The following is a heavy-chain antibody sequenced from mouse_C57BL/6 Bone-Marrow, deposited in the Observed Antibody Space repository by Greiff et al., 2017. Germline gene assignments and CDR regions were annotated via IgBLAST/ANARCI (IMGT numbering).Heavy chain of an antibody. J-gene: IGHJ1*03. V-gene: IGHV2-4*01. CDR2: IGSGGST. Sequence: QVQLQQSGPGLVQPSQSLSITCTVSGFSLTSYGVHWVRQPPGKGLEWLGVIGSGGSTDDNAAFISRLSIIKANTKSQVFFKMNSLQADDTARYYCAKKLEMTTVADWYFDVWGTGTTVTVSS. D-gene: IGHD1-1*01. CDR1: GFSLTSYG. CDR3: AKKLEMTTVADWYFDV.